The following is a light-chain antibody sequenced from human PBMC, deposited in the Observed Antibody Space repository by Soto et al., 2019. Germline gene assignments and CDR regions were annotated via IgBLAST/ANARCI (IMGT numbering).Light chain of an antibody. CDR1: QAINSW. V-gene: IGKV1D-12*01. J-gene: IGKJ2*01. CDR3: QQANSFPHT. CDR2: GAS. Sequence: DIQMTQSPSSVSASVGDRVTITCRASQAINSWLAWYQQKPGKAPKLLIYGASSVQSGVPSRFSGSESGTDFTLAISCLQPEDFATYYCQQANSFPHTFGQGTKLQIK.